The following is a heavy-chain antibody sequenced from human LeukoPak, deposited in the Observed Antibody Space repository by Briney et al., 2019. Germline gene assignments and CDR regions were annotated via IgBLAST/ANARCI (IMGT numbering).Heavy chain of an antibody. V-gene: IGHV3-21*01. D-gene: IGHD4-17*01. CDR1: GFTFSSYS. Sequence: GGSLRLSRAASGFTFSSYSMNWVRQAPGKGLEWVSSISSSSSYIYYADSVKGRFTISRDNAKNSLYLQMNSLRAEDTAVYYCAREPTTVTTRRYFDYWGQGTLATVSS. CDR2: ISSSSSYI. CDR3: AREPTTVTTRRYFDY. J-gene: IGHJ4*02.